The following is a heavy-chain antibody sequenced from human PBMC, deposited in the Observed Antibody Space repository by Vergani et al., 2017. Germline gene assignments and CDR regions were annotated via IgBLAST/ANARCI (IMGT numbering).Heavy chain of an antibody. Sequence: EVQLLESGGGLVQPGGSLRLSCAASGFTFSSYAMSWVRQAPGKGLEWVSAISGSGGSKYYADSVKGRFTISRDNSKNTLYLQMNSLRAEDTAVYYCAKYDLWDSSGYYDYWGQGTLVTVSS. D-gene: IGHD3-22*01. CDR3: AKYDLWDSSGYYDY. CDR1: GFTFSSYA. J-gene: IGHJ4*02. CDR2: ISGSGGSK. V-gene: IGHV3-23*01.